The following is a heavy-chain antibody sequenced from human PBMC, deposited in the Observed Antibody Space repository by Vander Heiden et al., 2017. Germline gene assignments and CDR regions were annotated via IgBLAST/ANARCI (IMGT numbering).Heavy chain of an antibody. CDR2: ISGSGGST. J-gene: IGHJ4*02. V-gene: IGHV3-23*01. CDR1: GFTFSSYA. CDR3: AKDHSGWYGIDY. Sequence: EVQLLESGGDVVQPGGSLRLSCEASGFTFSSYAMSWVRQAPVNGLEWVSAISGSGGSTYYADSVKGRFTISRDNSKNTLYLQMNSLRAEDTAVYYCAKDHSGWYGIDYWGQGTLVTVSS. D-gene: IGHD6-19*01.